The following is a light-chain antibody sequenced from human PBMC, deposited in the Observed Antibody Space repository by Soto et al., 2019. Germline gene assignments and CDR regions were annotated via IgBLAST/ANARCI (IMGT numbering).Light chain of an antibody. J-gene: IGLJ1*01. Sequence: SALTQPHSASGSPGQSVTISCTGTSSDVGGYNYVSWYQQHPGKAPKLMIYEVSKRPSGVPDRFSGSKSGNTASLTVSGLQAEDEADYYCSSYAGSILYVFGTGTKLTVL. CDR2: EVS. CDR1: SSDVGGYNY. V-gene: IGLV2-8*01. CDR3: SSYAGSILYV.